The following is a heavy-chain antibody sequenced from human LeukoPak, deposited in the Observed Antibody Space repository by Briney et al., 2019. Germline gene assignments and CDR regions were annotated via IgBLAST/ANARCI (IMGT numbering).Heavy chain of an antibody. CDR1: GYSIRSGYY. J-gene: IGHJ4*02. CDR3: ARHPTAATIDY. CDR2: IYHSGST. V-gene: IGHV4-38-2*01. Sequence: KPSETLSLTCAVSGYSIRSGYYWGWIRQPPGKGLEWIGSIYHSGSTYYNPSLKSRVTISVDTSKNQFSLKLSSVTAADTAVYYCARHPTAATIDYWGQGTLVTVSS. D-gene: IGHD2-15*01.